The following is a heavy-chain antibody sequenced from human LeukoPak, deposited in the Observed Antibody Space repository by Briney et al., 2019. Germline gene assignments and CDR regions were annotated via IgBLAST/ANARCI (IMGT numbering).Heavy chain of an antibody. Sequence: SETLSLTCAVYGGSFSGYYWSWIRQPPGKGLEGIGEINHSGSTNYNPSLKSRVTISVDTSKNQFSLKLSSVTAADTAVYYCARRIAAAGTQGWFDPWGQGTLVTVSS. V-gene: IGHV4-34*01. CDR3: ARRIAAAGTQGWFDP. CDR2: INHSGST. J-gene: IGHJ5*02. D-gene: IGHD6-13*01. CDR1: GGSFSGYY.